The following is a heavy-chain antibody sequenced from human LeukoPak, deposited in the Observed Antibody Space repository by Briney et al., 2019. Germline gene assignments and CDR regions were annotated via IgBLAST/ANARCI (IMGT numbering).Heavy chain of an antibody. CDR3: AKDRVRGFGSLDY. CDR1: GFTFSSYA. CDR2: ISYDGSNK. J-gene: IGHJ4*02. Sequence: GGSLRLSCAASGFTFSSYAMHWVRQAPGKGLEWVAVISYDGSNKYYADSVKGRFTISRDNSKNTLYLQMNSLRAEDTAVYYCAKDRVRGFGSLDYWGQGTLVTVSS. V-gene: IGHV3-30*18. D-gene: IGHD2-15*01.